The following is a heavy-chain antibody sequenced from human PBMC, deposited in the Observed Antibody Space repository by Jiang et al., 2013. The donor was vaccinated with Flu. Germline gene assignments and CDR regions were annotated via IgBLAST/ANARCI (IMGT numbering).Heavy chain of an antibody. V-gene: IGHV1-3*01. J-gene: IGHJ6*02. CDR2: INAGNGNT. Sequence: EVKKPGASVKVSCKASGYTFTSYAMHWVRQAPGQRLEWMGWINAGNGNTKYSQKFQGRVTITRDTSASTAYMELSSLRSEDTAVYYCARDVPLIAVAGIIGVGFGMDVWGQGTTVTVSS. D-gene: IGHD6-19*01. CDR1: GYTFTSYA. CDR3: ARDVPLIAVAGIIGVGFGMDV.